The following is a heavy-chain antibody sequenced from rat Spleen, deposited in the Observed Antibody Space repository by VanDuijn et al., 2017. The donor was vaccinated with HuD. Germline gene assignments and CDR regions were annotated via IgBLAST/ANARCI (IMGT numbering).Heavy chain of an antibody. CDR1: GYSITNNY. Sequence: QLQESGPGLVKPSQSLSLTCSVTGYSITNNYWGWIRKFPGNQMEWMAYISYSGSTGYNPSLKSRISISRDTSKNQFFLQLNSVTTEDIATYYCAGGWFAFWGQGTLVTVSS. J-gene: IGHJ3*01. CDR3: AGGWFAF. CDR2: ISYSGST. V-gene: IGHV3-1*01.